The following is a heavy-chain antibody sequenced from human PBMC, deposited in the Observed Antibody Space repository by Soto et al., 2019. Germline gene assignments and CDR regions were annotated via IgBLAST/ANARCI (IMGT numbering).Heavy chain of an antibody. D-gene: IGHD3-16*02. V-gene: IGHV3-15*01. Sequence: VQLVESGGGLVKPGGSLRLSCAASGFTFTKTWMSWVRQAPGKALEWVSRIKSETDGGTTDYSATVEGRFTISRDASNYTLYMRMTSLKIEDTAVYYCTTYHSVWGTYRYRWAYWGQGTLVTVSS. J-gene: IGHJ4*02. CDR3: TTYHSVWGTYRYRWAY. CDR2: IKSETDGGTT. CDR1: GFTFTKTW.